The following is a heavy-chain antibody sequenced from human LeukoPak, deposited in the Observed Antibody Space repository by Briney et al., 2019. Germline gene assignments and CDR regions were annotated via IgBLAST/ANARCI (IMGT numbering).Heavy chain of an antibody. CDR1: GFTFSSYS. CDR3: AKGEMATTRGCFDY. J-gene: IGHJ4*02. V-gene: IGHV3-30*18. Sequence: GGSLRLSCAASGFTFSSYSMNWVRQAPGKGLEWVAVISYDGSNKYYADSVKGRFTISRDNSKNTLYLQMNSLRAEDTAVYYCAKGEMATTRGCFDYWGQGTLVTVSS. D-gene: IGHD5-24*01. CDR2: ISYDGSNK.